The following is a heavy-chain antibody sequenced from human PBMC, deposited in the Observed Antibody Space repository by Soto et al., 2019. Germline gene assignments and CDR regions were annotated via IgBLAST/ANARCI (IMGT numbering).Heavy chain of an antibody. CDR2: IYYSGST. D-gene: IGHD6-13*01. Sequence: SETLSLTCTVSGGSISSYYWSWIRQPPGKGLEWIGYIYYSGSTNYNPSLKSRVTISVDTSKNQFSLKLSSVTAADTAVYYCARGIFSSSWNHLYYFDYWGQGTLVTVSS. CDR1: GGSISSYY. V-gene: IGHV4-59*01. CDR3: ARGIFSSSWNHLYYFDY. J-gene: IGHJ4*02.